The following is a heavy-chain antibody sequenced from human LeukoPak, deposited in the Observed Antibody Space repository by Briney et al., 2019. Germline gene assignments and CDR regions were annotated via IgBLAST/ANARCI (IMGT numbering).Heavy chain of an antibody. D-gene: IGHD3-10*01. J-gene: IGHJ5*02. Sequence: GGSLRLSCAASGFTFSSYWMYWVRHAPGKGLVWVSRINSDGSSTTYADSVKGRFTFSRDNAKNTLYLQMNSLRAEDTAVYYCARGYGDWFDPWGQGTLVTVSS. CDR2: INSDGSST. V-gene: IGHV3-74*01. CDR1: GFTFSSYW. CDR3: ARGYGDWFDP.